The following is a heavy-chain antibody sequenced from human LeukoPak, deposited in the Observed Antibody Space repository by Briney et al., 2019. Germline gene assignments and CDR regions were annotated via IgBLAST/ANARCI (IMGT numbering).Heavy chain of an antibody. D-gene: IGHD5-12*01. CDR3: ARARAPYDA. J-gene: IGHJ5*02. V-gene: IGHV4-34*01. Sequence: SETLSLTCAVYGGSFSGYSWSWIRQPPGKGLEWIGEINHSGSTNYNPSLKSRVTISVDTSKNQFSLKLSSVTAADTAVYYCARARAPYDAWGQGTLVTVSS. CDR1: GGSFSGYS. CDR2: INHSGST.